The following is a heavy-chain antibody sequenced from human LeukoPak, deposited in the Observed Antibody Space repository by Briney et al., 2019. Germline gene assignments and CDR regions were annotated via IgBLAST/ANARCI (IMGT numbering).Heavy chain of an antibody. D-gene: IGHD3-10*01. CDR3: ARDRFRITMVRGVINFDY. Sequence: ASVKVSCTASGYTFTSYGISWVRQAPGQGLEWMGWISAYNGNTNYAQQLQGRVTMTTDTSTSTAYMELRSLRSDDTAVYYCARDRFRITMVRGVINFDYWGQGTLVTVSS. CDR1: GYTFTSYG. J-gene: IGHJ4*02. CDR2: ISAYNGNT. V-gene: IGHV1-18*04.